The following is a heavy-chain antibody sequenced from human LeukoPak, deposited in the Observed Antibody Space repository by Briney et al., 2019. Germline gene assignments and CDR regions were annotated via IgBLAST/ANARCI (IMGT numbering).Heavy chain of an antibody. J-gene: IGHJ6*03. CDR1: GFTFDDYG. Sequence: GGSLRLSCAASGFTFDDYGMSWGRQAPGKGLEWVSGINWNGGSTGYADSVKGRFTISRDNAKNSLYLQMNSLRAEDTALYYCARDQYYYYMDVWGKGTTVTVSS. CDR3: ARDQYYYYMDV. CDR2: INWNGGST. V-gene: IGHV3-20*04.